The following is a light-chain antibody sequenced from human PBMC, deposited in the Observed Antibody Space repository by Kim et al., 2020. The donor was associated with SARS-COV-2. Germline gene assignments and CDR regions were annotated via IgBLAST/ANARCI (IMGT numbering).Light chain of an antibody. J-gene: IGKJ1*01. CDR1: QGIRND. V-gene: IGKV1-6*02. CDR3: LQDYSYPRT. CDR2: AAF. Sequence: AIQMTQSPSSLSASVGDRVTITCRASQGIRNDLGWYQQKPGKAPKLLISAAFRLQSGVPSRFSGSGSGTDFTLTISSLQSEDFATYYCLQDYSYPRTFGPGTKVDIK.